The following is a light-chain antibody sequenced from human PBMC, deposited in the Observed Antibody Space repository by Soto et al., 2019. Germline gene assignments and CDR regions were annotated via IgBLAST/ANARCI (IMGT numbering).Light chain of an antibody. J-gene: IGLJ2*01. CDR3: AAWDDSLSGVV. CDR1: SSNIGSNY. Sequence: QSVLTQPPSASGTPGQRVTISCSGSSSNIGSNYVYWYQQLPGTVPQLLIYRNNERPSGVPDRFSGSKSGTSASLAISGLRSEDEAAYYCAAWDDSLSGVVFGGGTKVTVL. V-gene: IGLV1-47*01. CDR2: RNN.